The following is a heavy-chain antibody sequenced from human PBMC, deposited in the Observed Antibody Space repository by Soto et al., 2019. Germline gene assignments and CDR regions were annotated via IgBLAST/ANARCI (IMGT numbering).Heavy chain of an antibody. J-gene: IGHJ6*02. Sequence: PXGSLRLSCTASGFIFDSYAMSWVRQAPGKGLDCISTISGSGHNTYYADSVKGRFTISRDSSKDTVYLQMNNLRADDTAVYFCGGGPDYRNNYYYGMDVWGQGTTVTVSS. D-gene: IGHD3-10*01. CDR1: GFIFDSYA. CDR2: ISGSGHNT. CDR3: GGGPDYRNNYYYGMDV. V-gene: IGHV3-23*01.